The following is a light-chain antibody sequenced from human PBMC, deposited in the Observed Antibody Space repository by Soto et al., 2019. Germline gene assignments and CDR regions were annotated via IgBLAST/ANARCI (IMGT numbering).Light chain of an antibody. CDR3: CSYAGTYTGV. CDR2: SNN. Sequence: QSVLTQPPSASGAPGQRVTISCSGSSSNIGSNLVYWYQQLPGTAPRLLIYSNNQRPSGVPDRFSGSKSGTSASLAISGLRSEDEADYYCCSYAGTYTGVFGTGTKVTVL. V-gene: IGLV1-47*02. J-gene: IGLJ1*01. CDR1: SSNIGSNL.